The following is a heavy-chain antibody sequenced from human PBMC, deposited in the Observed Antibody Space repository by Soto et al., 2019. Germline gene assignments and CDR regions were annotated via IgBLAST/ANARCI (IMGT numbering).Heavy chain of an antibody. Sequence: QVQLQQWGAGLLKPSETLSLTCGVSGGSFRGYSWNWIRQSPEKGLEWIGEINYRGITSYNPSLRSRVTVSVDASTNRFSLTLTSVTAADTAIYYCARATMDDFGNYYDGMDVWGQGTTITVS. V-gene: IGHV4-34*01. CDR1: GGSFRGYS. D-gene: IGHD1-1*01. J-gene: IGHJ6*02. CDR3: ARATMDDFGNYYDGMDV. CDR2: INYRGIT.